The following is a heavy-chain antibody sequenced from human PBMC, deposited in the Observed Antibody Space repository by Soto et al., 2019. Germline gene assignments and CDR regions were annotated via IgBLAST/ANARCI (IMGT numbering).Heavy chain of an antibody. D-gene: IGHD1-26*01. CDR1: GFTFSNYG. CDR2: ILYDASNQ. CDR3: ARESIVGGIVDY. V-gene: IGHV3-33*01. Sequence: QVQLVESGGGVVQPGRSLRLSCAASGFTFSNYGMQWVRQAPGKGLEWVAVILYDASNQYYADSVKGRFTISRDNSKNTLYLQLDILRAEDTAVYYCARESIVGGIVDYWGQGTLVAVSS. J-gene: IGHJ4*02.